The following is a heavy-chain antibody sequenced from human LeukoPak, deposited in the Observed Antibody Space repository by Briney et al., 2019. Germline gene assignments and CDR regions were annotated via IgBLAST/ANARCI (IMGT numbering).Heavy chain of an antibody. CDR2: IYSGGST. J-gene: IGHJ4*02. Sequence: GGSLRLSCAASGFTFSSSWMSWVRQAPGKGLEWVSVIYSGGSTYYADSVKGRFTISRHNSKNTLYLQMNSLRAEDTAVYYCARGYSYGYGYWGQGTLVTVSS. CDR1: GFTFSSSW. D-gene: IGHD5-18*01. CDR3: ARGYSYGYGY. V-gene: IGHV3-53*04.